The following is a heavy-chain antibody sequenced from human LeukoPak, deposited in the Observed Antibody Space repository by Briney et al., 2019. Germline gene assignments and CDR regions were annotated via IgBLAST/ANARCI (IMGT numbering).Heavy chain of an antibody. CDR2: INTNTGNP. V-gene: IGHV7-4-1*02. Sequence: GASVKVSCKASGYTFTSYAMNWVRQAPGQGLEWMGWINTNTGNPTYAQGFTGRFVFSLDTSVSTAYLQISSLKAEETAVYYCALSSSWYYYYYYMDVWGKGTTVTVSS. D-gene: IGHD6-13*01. J-gene: IGHJ6*03. CDR3: ALSSSWYYYYYYMDV. CDR1: GYTFTSYA.